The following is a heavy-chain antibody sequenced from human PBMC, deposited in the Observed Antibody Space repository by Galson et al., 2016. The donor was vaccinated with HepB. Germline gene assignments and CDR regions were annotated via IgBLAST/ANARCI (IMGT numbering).Heavy chain of an antibody. V-gene: IGHV3-7*04. CDR1: GFTFSNIW. CDR3: ARTRWRGFSPFYFDN. J-gene: IGHJ4*02. D-gene: IGHD1-1*01. Sequence: SLRLSCAASGFTFSNIWMAWVRQAPGKGLEWVANINDHGSEQYYVDYVKGRFTISRDNAKNSVYLQMNSMRNDDTAVYYCARTRWRGFSPFYFDNWGQGTLVAVSS. CDR2: INDHGSEQ.